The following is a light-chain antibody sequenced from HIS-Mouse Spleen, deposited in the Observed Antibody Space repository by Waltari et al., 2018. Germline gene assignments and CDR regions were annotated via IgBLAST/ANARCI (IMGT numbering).Light chain of an antibody. CDR2: AAS. V-gene: IGKV1-8*01. CDR1: PGISSY. CDR3: QQYYSYPYT. J-gene: IGKJ2*01. Sequence: AIRMTQSPSSLSASTGDRVTITCRARPGISSYLAWYQQKPGKAPKLLISAASTLQSGVPSRFSGSGSGTDFTLTISCLQSEDFATYYCQQYYSYPYTFGQGTKLEIK.